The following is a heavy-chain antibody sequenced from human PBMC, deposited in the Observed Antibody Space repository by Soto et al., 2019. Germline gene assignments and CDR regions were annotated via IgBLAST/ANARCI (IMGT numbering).Heavy chain of an antibody. CDR2: ISYDGRIT. V-gene: IGHV3-30*18. CDR3: AKDAKKYHYYNHGMDY. D-gene: IGHD2-2*01. Sequence: PGGPLRLSCAAFGLTFRTTGMHWVGRAPGKGLEGVALISYDGRITSSADSAKGRFTISRANSKTPLTLGMTSLSAEATAVYFFAKDAKKYHYYNHGMDYWGQGTMVTVSS. J-gene: IGHJ4*02. CDR1: GLTFRTTG.